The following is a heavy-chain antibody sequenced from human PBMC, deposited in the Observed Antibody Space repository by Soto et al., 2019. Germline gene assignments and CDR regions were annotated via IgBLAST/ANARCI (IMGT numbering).Heavy chain of an antibody. CDR1: GGSIISYY. CDR3: ARRSVITDNNFDY. J-gene: IGHJ4*02. Sequence: SETLSLTCTFSGGSIISYYWSWIRQPPGKGLEWIGYIYYSGSTNYNPSLKSRVTISVDTSKNQFSLKLSSVTAADTAVYYCARRSVITDNNFDYWGQGTLVTVSS. V-gene: IGHV4-59*08. D-gene: IGHD3-22*01. CDR2: IYYSGST.